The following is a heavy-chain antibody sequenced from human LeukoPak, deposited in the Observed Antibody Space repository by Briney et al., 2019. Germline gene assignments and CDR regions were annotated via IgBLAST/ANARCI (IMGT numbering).Heavy chain of an antibody. J-gene: IGHJ4*02. CDR3: TRGGYRYAVDC. CDR1: GGSISSHY. D-gene: IGHD5-18*01. V-gene: IGHV4-59*11. Sequence: SETLSLTCNVSGGSISSHYWSWIRQPPGKGLEWIGYIHNSGVTKYNPSLKSRVTTSVDTSKNQISLKLNSVIAADTAVYYCTRGGYRYAVDCWGQGTLVTVSS. CDR2: IHNSGVT.